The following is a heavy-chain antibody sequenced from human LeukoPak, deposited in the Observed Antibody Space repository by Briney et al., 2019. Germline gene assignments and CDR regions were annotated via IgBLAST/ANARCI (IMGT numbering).Heavy chain of an antibody. D-gene: IGHD6-13*01. Sequence: SVKVSCKASGGTFSSYAISWVRQAPGQGPEWMGRIIPILGIANYAQKFQGRVTITADKSTSTAYMELSSLRSEDTAVYYCARGGNSSSWYQNWFDPWGQGTLVTVSS. CDR3: ARGGNSSSWYQNWFDP. CDR2: IIPILGIA. J-gene: IGHJ5*02. V-gene: IGHV1-69*04. CDR1: GGTFSSYA.